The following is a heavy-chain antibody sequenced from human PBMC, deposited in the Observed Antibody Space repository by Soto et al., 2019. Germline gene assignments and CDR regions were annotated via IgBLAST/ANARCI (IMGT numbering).Heavy chain of an antibody. CDR2: TLHYSGTT. V-gene: IGHV4-30-2*03. D-gene: IGHD6-19*01. Sequence: SETLSLTCAVSGGSISSGGYSWSWIRQPPGKGLEWIGSTLHYSGTTYYNPSLKSRVTLSVDTSKNQFSLKLDSATAADTAVYYCTDMLGQWLLRDWGQGTVVTVSS. J-gene: IGHJ4*02. CDR3: TDMLGQWLLRD. CDR1: GGSISSGGYS.